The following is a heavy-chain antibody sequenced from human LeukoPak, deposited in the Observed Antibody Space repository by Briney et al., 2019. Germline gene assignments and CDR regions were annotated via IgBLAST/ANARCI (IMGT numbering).Heavy chain of an antibody. D-gene: IGHD3-10*01. CDR3: ARRRAGSPSYSDAFDI. Sequence: PGGSLRLSCAASGFMFNSCDIRWVRQATGKGLEWVSAIDVAGGTYYAGSVKGRFTISRENAKNSLCLQMDSLRAGDTAVYYCARRRAGSPSYSDAFDIWGQGTKVTVSS. CDR1: GFMFNSCD. V-gene: IGHV3-13*04. CDR2: IDVAGGT. J-gene: IGHJ3*02.